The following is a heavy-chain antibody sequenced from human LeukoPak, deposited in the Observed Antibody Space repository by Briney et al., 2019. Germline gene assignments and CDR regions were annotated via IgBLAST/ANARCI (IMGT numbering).Heavy chain of an antibody. CDR1: GFNFSTYG. Sequence: GRSLRLSCAASGFNFSTYGMHWVRQAPGKGLEWVAVIWYDANNEQYADSAKGRFTISRDNSKNTLYLQMYSLRAEDTAVYYCARDLYYYDSGGYGYYFDYWGQGTLVTVSS. J-gene: IGHJ4*02. CDR3: ARDLYYYDSGGYGYYFDY. V-gene: IGHV3-33*01. CDR2: IWYDANNE. D-gene: IGHD3-22*01.